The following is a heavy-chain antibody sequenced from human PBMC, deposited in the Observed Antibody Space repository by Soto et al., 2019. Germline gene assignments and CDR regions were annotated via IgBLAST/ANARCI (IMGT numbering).Heavy chain of an antibody. V-gene: IGHV4-34*01. CDR3: ARGRYCSGGSCYGMDV. D-gene: IGHD2-15*01. J-gene: IGHJ6*02. CDR1: GGSFSGYY. CDR2: INHSGST. Sequence: SETLSLTCAVYGGSFSGYYWSWIRQPPGKGLEWIGEINHSGSTNYNPSLKSRVTISVDTSKNQFSLKLSSVTAADTAVYYCARGRYCSGGSCYGMDVWGQGTTVTVSS.